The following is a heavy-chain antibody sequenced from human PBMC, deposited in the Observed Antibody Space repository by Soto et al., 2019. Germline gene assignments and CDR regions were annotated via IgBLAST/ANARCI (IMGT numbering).Heavy chain of an antibody. J-gene: IGHJ6*03. CDR3: ARQTAAAKTPRSCYDYYDMDV. Sequence: QVQLQESGPGLVKPSETLSLTCTVSGGSISSSYYYWGWIRQPPGKGLEWIGRIYYSGSTYYNPSPKSRVTIFGETSNIQVSVTLSPVTAADTAVYSCARQTAAAKTPRSCYDYYDMDVCGKGTTVTFSS. V-gene: IGHV4-39*01. CDR2: IYYSGST. CDR1: GGSISSSYYY. D-gene: IGHD2-15*01.